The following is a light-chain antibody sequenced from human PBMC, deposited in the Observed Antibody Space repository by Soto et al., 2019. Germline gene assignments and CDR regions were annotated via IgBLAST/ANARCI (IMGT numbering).Light chain of an antibody. V-gene: IGKV3-20*01. CDR2: GAS. CDR3: QQYGSSPLT. J-gene: IGKJ1*01. Sequence: EIVLMQAAGSLSLSQGERATLSCRASQSVSSSYLAWYQQKPGQAPRLLIYGASSRATGIPDRFSGSGSGTDFTLTISRLEPEDFAVYYCQQYGSSPLTFGQGTKLDIK. CDR1: QSVSSSY.